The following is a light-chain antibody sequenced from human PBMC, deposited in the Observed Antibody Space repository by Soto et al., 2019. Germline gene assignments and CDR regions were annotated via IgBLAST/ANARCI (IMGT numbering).Light chain of an antibody. CDR2: GAS. CDR1: QSISSF. V-gene: IGKV1-39*01. Sequence: DIQMTQSPSSLSASVGDRVTITCRASQSISSFLNWYQQKPGKAPKFLIYGASSLQSGVPSRFSGGGSGTDFNLTISSLQPEDFATYYCQQCYSTPTFGQGTKVDIK. J-gene: IGKJ1*01. CDR3: QQCYSTPT.